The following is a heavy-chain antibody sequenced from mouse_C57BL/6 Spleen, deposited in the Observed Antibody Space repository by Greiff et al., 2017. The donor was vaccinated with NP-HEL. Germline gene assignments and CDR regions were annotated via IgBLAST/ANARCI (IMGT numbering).Heavy chain of an antibody. CDR1: GYSFTDYN. V-gene: IGHV1-39*01. Sequence: EVQVVESGPELVKPGASVTISCTASGYSFTDYNMNWVKQSNGKSLEWIGVINPNYGTTSYNQKFKGKATLTVDQSSSTAYMQLNSLTSEDSAVYYCARHCTRGYYFDYWGQGTTLTVSS. CDR2: INPNYGTT. J-gene: IGHJ2*01. D-gene: IGHD3-1*01. CDR3: ARHCTRGYYFDY.